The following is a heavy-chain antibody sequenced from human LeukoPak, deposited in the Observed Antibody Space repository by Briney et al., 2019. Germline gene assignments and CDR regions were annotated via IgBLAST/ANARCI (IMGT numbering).Heavy chain of an antibody. Sequence: PSETLSLTCAVYGGSFSGYYWSWIRQPPGKGLEWIGEINHSGSTNYNPSLKSRVTISVDTSKNQFSLKLSSVTAADTAVYYCARSSPDTYYYDRGNAFDIWGQGTMVTVSS. CDR2: INHSGST. CDR3: ARSSPDTYYYDRGNAFDI. J-gene: IGHJ3*02. V-gene: IGHV4-34*01. D-gene: IGHD3-22*01. CDR1: GGSFSGYY.